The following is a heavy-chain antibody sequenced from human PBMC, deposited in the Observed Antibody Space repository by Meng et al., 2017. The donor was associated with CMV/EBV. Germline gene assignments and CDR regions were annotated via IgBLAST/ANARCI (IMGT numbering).Heavy chain of an antibody. D-gene: IGHD6-19*01. CDR2: IYYSGST. CDR3: AREGPGSGWYHWFDP. CDR1: GGSISSYY. V-gene: IGHV4-59*01. Sequence: QGQLQESGPGLGKPSETLSLTCTVSGGSISSYYWSWIRQPPGKGLEWIGYIYYSGSTNYNPSLKSRVTISVDTSKNQFSLKLSSVTAADTAVYYCAREGPGSGWYHWFDPWGQGTLVTVSS. J-gene: IGHJ5*02.